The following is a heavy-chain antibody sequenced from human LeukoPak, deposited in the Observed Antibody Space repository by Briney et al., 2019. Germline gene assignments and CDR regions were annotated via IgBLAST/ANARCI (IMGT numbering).Heavy chain of an antibody. D-gene: IGHD1-26*01. CDR2: IIPIFGTA. J-gene: IGHJ4*02. CDR3: ARDRHSGSYSVDY. V-gene: IGHV1-69*06. CDR1: GGTFSNYA. Sequence: SVKVSCKASGGTFSNYAISWVRQAPGQGLEWMGGIIPIFGTANYAQKFQGRVTITAAKSTSTAYMELRSLRSDDTAVYYCARDRHSGSYSVDYWGQGTLVTVSS.